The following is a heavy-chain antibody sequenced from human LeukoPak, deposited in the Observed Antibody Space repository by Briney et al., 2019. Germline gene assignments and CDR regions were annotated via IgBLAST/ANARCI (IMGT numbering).Heavy chain of an antibody. Sequence: SGESLRLSCVASGFTFNSYHMNWLRPPPGEGLEWVSGICSSGSLTLSPAPAKGRFTISHDQAKNSLFLQMNSLRDEDTAVYFCARAYSHPRRPKIFDSWGQGILVTVSS. CDR1: GFTFNSYH. V-gene: IGHV3-48*02. J-gene: IGHJ4*02. CDR2: ICSSGSLT. CDR3: ARAYSHPRRPKIFDS. D-gene: IGHD2-21*01.